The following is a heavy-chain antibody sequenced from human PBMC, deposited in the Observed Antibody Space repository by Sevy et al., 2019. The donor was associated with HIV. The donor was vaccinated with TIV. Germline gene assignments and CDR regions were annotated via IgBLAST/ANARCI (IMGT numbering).Heavy chain of an antibody. CDR1: GFTFNSYS. D-gene: IGHD6-19*01. J-gene: IGHJ4*02. V-gene: IGHV3-30-3*01. Sequence: GGSLRLSCAASGFTFNSYSMHWIRQAPGKGLEWVATISFDGNNRHYADSVKGRFTISRDNSKNTLYLQMNSLRAEDTAVYYCAKARWSIAVAGWYYFDYWGQGTLVTVSS. CDR3: AKARWSIAVAGWYYFDY. CDR2: ISFDGNNR.